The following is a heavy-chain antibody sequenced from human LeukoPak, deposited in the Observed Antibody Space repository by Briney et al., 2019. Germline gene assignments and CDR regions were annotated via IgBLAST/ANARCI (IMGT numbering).Heavy chain of an antibody. CDR3: ARSAYHFDY. V-gene: IGHV3-7*01. CDR2: IKQDGSEK. Sequence: GGSLRLSCAASGFTFSSYEMNWVRQAPGKGLEWVANIKQDGSEKYYVDSVKGRFTISRDNAKNSLYLQMNSLRAEDTAVYYCARSAYHFDYWGQGIPVTVSS. J-gene: IGHJ4*02. CDR1: GFTFSSYE.